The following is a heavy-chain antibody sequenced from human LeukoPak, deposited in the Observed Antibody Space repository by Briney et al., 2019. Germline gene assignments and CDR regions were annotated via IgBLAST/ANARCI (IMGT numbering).Heavy chain of an antibody. V-gene: IGHV3-23*01. CDR3: AKAPNIMCTNGVCPFDY. CDR1: GFTFSSYA. CDR2: ISGSGGRT. J-gene: IGHJ4*02. D-gene: IGHD2-8*01. Sequence: AGGSLRLSCAASGFTFSSYAMSWVRQAPGKGLEWVSAISGSGGRTYYADSVKGRFTISRDNSKNTLYLQMNSLRAEDTAVYYCAKAPNIMCTNGVCPFDYWGQGTLVTVSS.